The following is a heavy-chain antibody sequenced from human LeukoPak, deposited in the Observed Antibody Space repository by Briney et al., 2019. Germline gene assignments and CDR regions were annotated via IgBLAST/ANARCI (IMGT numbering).Heavy chain of an antibody. CDR2: IYHSGST. D-gene: IGHD3-22*01. CDR3: ARVGYGYDASGYYYY. Sequence: SETLSLTCSVSGYSISSGFHWAWIRQPPGKGLEYIGTIYHSGSTYYNPSLKSRVTVSVDTSKNQFSLQLRSVTAADTALYYCARVGYGYDASGYYYYWGQGALVTVSS. J-gene: IGHJ4*02. CDR1: GYSISSGFH. V-gene: IGHV4-38-2*02.